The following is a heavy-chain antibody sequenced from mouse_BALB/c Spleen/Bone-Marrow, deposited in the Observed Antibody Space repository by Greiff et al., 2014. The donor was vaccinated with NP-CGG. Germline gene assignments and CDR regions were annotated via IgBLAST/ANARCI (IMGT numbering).Heavy chain of an antibody. D-gene: IGHD2-14*01. V-gene: IGHV1S135*01. Sequence: EVQLVESGPELVKPGASVKVSCKASGYAFTNYNMNWVKQSHGESLEWIGYIDPYSGGTNYNQKFRGKATLTVDKSSSTAYMHLNSLTSEDSAVYYCSRGVLAYFDYWGQGTTLTVSS. CDR2: IDPYSGGT. J-gene: IGHJ2*01. CDR1: GYAFTNYN. CDR3: SRGVLAYFDY.